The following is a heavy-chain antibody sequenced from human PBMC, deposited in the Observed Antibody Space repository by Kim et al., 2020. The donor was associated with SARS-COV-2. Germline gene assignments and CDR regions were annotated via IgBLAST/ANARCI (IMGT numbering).Heavy chain of an antibody. CDR1: GYSISSGYY. CDR2: IYHSGSI. D-gene: IGHD2-2*01. V-gene: IGHV4-38-2*02. J-gene: IGHJ4*02. CDR3: ARVYCSSVSFDY. Sequence: SETLSLTCTVSGYSISSGYYWGWIRQPPGKGLEWIGIIYHSGSIYYNPSLKSRVTISVDTSKNQFSLKLSSVTAADTAVSSCARVYCSSVSFDYLGQGTL.